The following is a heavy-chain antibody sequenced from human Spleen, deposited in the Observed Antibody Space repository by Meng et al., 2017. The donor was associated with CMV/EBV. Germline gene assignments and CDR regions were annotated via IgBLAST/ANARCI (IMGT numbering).Heavy chain of an antibody. CDR3: ARDSSHSYHDSGCYYYYSYGMDV. V-gene: IGHV1-18*01. J-gene: IGHJ6*02. Sequence: ASVKVSCKASGYSFTSYGISWVRQAPGQGLEWMGWISVYNGNTNYAQNLQGRVTMTTDTSTNTAYLELRSLRSDDTAVYYCARDSSHSYHDSGCYYYYSYGMDVWGQGTTVTVSS. CDR1: GYSFTSYG. D-gene: IGHD3-22*01. CDR2: ISVYNGNT.